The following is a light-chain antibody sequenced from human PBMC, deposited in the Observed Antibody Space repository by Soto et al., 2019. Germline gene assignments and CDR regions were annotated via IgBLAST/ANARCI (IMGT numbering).Light chain of an antibody. CDR1: QSVDGK. CDR3: QQYANRPPLT. V-gene: IGKV3-15*01. J-gene: IGKJ4*01. CDR2: GAS. Sequence: EIVMTQSPVTLSVSPGERATLSCRARQSVDGKLAWYQQKPGQAPRLLIYGASTRATGIPARFSGSGSGTEFTLTISSLQSEDFAVYYCQQYANRPPLTFGGGTKVDIK.